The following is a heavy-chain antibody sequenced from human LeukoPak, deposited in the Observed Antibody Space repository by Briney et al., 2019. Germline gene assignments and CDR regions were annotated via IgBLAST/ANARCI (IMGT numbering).Heavy chain of an antibody. Sequence: GGSLRLSCAASGFTFSSYAMHWVRQAPGKGLEWVAVIWYDGSNKYYADSVKGRSTISRDNSKNTLYLQMNSLRADDTAVYYCAKVTDSSGYFPSAYWGQGTLVTVSS. V-gene: IGHV3-33*06. J-gene: IGHJ4*02. CDR2: IWYDGSNK. CDR3: AKVTDSSGYFPSAY. D-gene: IGHD3-22*01. CDR1: GFTFSSYA.